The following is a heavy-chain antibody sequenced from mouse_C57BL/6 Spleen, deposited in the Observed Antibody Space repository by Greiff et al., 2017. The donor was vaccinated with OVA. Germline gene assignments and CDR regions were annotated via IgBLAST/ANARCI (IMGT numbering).Heavy chain of an antibody. D-gene: IGHD2-4*01. CDR2: ISSGGSYT. Sequence: EVKVEESGGDLVKPGGSLTLSCAASGFTFSSYGMSWVRQTPDQRLEWVATISSGGSYTYYPDSVKGRFTISRDNAKNTLYLQMSSLKSEDTAMYYCARHEVYYYYDPYYFDYWGQGTTLTGSS. V-gene: IGHV5-6*02. CDR1: GFTFSSYG. J-gene: IGHJ2*01. CDR3: ARHEVYYYYDPYYFDY.